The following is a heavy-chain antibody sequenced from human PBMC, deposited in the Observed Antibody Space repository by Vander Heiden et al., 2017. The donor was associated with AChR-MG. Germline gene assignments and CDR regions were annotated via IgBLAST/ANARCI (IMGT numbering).Heavy chain of an antibody. CDR1: GFTFSSYS. J-gene: IGHJ6*02. Sequence: EVQLVESGGGLVKPGGSLRLSCAASGFTFSSYSMNWVRQAPGKGLEWVSSISSSSSYIYYADSVKGRFTISRDNAKNSLYLQMNSLRAEDTAVYYCARDGVTIFGVVKGYYYGMDVWGQGTTVTVSS. V-gene: IGHV3-21*01. CDR3: ARDGVTIFGVVKGYYYGMDV. CDR2: ISSSSSYI. D-gene: IGHD3-3*01.